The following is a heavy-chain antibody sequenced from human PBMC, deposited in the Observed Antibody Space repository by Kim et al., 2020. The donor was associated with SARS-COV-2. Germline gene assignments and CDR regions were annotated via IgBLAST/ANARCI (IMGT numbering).Heavy chain of an antibody. D-gene: IGHD3-10*01. CDR1: GFTFSSYA. CDR2: IYSGGSST. CDR3: AKAPYYPYYYFDY. V-gene: IGHV3-23*03. J-gene: IGHJ4*02. Sequence: GGSLRLSCAASGFTFSSYAMSWVRQAPGKGLEWVSVIYSGGSSTYYADSVKGRFTISRDNSKNTLYLQMNSLRAEDTAVYYCAKAPYYPYYYFDYWGQGTLVTVSS.